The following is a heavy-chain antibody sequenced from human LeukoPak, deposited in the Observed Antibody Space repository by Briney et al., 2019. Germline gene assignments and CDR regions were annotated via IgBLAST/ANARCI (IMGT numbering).Heavy chain of an antibody. V-gene: IGHV5-51*01. CDR1: GYSFTSYW. CDR2: IYPGDSDT. D-gene: IGHD3-16*01. J-gene: IGHJ4*02. CDR3: ARHAHWDGIRFNDY. Sequence: GASLKISCKGSGYSFTSYWIGCVRQMPGKGLEWMGIIYPGDSDTRYSPSFQGQVTISADKSISTAYLQWSSLKASDTAMYYCARHAHWDGIRFNDYWGQGTLVTVSS.